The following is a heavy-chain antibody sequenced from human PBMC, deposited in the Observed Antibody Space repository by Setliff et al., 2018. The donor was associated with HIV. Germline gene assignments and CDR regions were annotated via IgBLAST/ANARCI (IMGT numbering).Heavy chain of an antibody. CDR2: IHYDGSNK. J-gene: IGHJ1*01. D-gene: IGHD6-19*01. Sequence: PGGSLRLSCAASGFTFSSYGMHWVRQAPGKGLEWVAFIHYDGSNKYYADSVRGRFTISRDNSKNTLYLQMNSLRAEDTAVYYCARVGNSNGLIQYFQNWGQGTLVTVSS. CDR1: GFTFSSYG. V-gene: IGHV3-30*02. CDR3: ARVGNSNGLIQYFQN.